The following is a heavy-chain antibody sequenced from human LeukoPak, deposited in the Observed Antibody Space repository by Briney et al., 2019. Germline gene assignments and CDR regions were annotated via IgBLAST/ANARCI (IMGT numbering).Heavy chain of an antibody. Sequence: PGGSLRLSCAASGFTFSSYGMSWVRQAPGKGLERVSAITATSSSTHDADSMQGRFTISRDNAKNSLYLQMNSLRAEDTAVYHCARDREAVGSPDYWGQGTLVTVSS. CDR1: GFTFSSYG. CDR3: ARDREAVGSPDY. J-gene: IGHJ4*02. V-gene: IGHV3-21*01. CDR2: ITATSSST. D-gene: IGHD6-19*01.